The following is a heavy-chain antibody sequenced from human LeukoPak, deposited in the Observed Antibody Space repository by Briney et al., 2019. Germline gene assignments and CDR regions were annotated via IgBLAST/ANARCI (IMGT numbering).Heavy chain of an antibody. J-gene: IGHJ4*02. CDR3: ARGRGSYAAFDN. V-gene: IGHV3-48*01. Sequence: GGSLRLSCAASGFIFSSYSMNWVRQAPGKGLEWVSYISSSSSNIYYADSVKGRFTISRDNAKNSLYLQMNSLRAEDTAVYFCARGRGSYAAFDNWGQGTLVPVSS. CDR1: GFIFSSYS. CDR2: ISSSSSNI. D-gene: IGHD2-2*01.